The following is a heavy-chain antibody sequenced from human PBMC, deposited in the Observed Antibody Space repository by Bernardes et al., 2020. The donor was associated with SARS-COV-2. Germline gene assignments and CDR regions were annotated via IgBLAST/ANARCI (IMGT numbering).Heavy chain of an antibody. Sequence: GGSLRLSCAASGFTFSSHAMSWVRQAPGKGLEWVSAISGSGGSTYYADSVKGRFTISRDNSKNTLYLLMNSLRTDDTAVYYCTRGLELELITWFDYWGQGTLVTVSS. J-gene: IGHJ4*02. CDR1: GFTFSSHA. D-gene: IGHD1-7*01. CDR2: ISGSGGST. CDR3: TRGLELELITWFDY. V-gene: IGHV3-23*01.